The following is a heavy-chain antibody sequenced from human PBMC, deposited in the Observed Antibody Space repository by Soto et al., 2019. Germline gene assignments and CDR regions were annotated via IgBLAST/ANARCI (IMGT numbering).Heavy chain of an antibody. Sequence: SETLSLTCTVSGGSISSSSYYWGWIRQPPGKGLEWIGSIYYSGSTYYNPSLKSRVTISVDTSKNQFSLKLSSVTAADTAVYYCARPIGGDIVVVPAARRWVWFDPWGQGTLVTVSS. CDR1: GGSISSSSYY. CDR2: IYYSGST. D-gene: IGHD2-2*01. J-gene: IGHJ5*02. V-gene: IGHV4-39*01. CDR3: ARPIGGDIVVVPAARRWVWFDP.